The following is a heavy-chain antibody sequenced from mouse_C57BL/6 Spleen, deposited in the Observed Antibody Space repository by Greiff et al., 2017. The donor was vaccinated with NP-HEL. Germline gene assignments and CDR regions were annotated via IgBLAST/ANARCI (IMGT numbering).Heavy chain of an antibody. V-gene: IGHV1-52*01. CDR2: IDPSDSET. D-gene: IGHD1-1*01. Sequence: VQLQQPGAELVRPGSSVKLSCKASGYTFTSYWMHWVKQRPIQGLEWIGNIDPSDSETHYNQKFKDKATLTVDKSSSTAYMQLSSLTSEDSAVYYCARNYGSSYVGWYFDVWGTGTTVTVSS. CDR1: GYTFTSYW. CDR3: ARNYGSSYVGWYFDV. J-gene: IGHJ1*03.